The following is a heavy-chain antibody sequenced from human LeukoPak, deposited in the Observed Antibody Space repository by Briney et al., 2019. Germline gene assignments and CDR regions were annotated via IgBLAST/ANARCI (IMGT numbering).Heavy chain of an antibody. CDR1: GFTFWTFD. D-gene: IGHD1-26*01. CDR2: LACLDASCTE. V-gene: IGHV3-23*01. J-gene: IGHJ4*02. CDR3: VRDSEPCFDY. Sequence: PWGALRISCSAPGFTFWTFDMSSGRPAPGEGLGWGSTLACLDASCTEYYADSVKGRFSISRDNSKSTLSLQMNSLRVVDTAIYYCVRDSEPCFDYWGQGTLVTVSS.